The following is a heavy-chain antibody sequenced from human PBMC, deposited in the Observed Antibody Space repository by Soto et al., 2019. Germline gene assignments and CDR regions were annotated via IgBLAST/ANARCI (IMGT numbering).Heavy chain of an antibody. D-gene: IGHD3-22*01. CDR1: GFTFNSYT. V-gene: IGHV3-21*01. J-gene: IGHJ4*02. CDR3: VRLYDSSGYYYFDY. Sequence: GGSLRLSCAASGFTFNSYTMTWVRQAPGRGLEWVSSIGSRGSFIYYADSLKGRFTISRDNAKNSLYLQMNSLRAEDTAVYYCVRLYDSSGYYYFDYWGQGTLVTVSS. CDR2: IGSRGSFI.